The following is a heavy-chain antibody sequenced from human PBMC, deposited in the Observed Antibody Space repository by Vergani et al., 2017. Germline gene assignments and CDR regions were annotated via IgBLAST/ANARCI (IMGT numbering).Heavy chain of an antibody. CDR3: ASNSLIVVVPAVIDYYYYMDV. D-gene: IGHD2-2*01. CDR1: GYTFTASY. J-gene: IGHJ6*03. Sequence: QVQLVQSGAEVKKPGASVKVSCKAPGYTFTASYMHGVRQAPAQGLGWMEWINPNSGGTNFDQKFQGRFTMTRDTSISTAYMELSRLRSDDTAVYYCASNSLIVVVPAVIDYYYYMDVWGKGTTVTVSS. CDR2: INPNSGGT. V-gene: IGHV1-2*02.